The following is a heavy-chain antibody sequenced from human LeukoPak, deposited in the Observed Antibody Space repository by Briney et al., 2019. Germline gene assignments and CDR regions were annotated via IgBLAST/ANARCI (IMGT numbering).Heavy chain of an antibody. V-gene: IGHV3-30-3*01. Sequence: PGGSLRFFCAASGFTFSIYDMHWVRQTPDKGLEWVAAISLGGDITLYTDSVKGRFTISRDSSKLYLQMNSLTIEDTALYFCARDMKARVPDYIDYWGQGTLVTVSS. J-gene: IGHJ4*02. CDR1: GFTFSIYD. CDR3: ARDMKARVPDYIDY. D-gene: IGHD3-10*01. CDR2: ISLGGDIT.